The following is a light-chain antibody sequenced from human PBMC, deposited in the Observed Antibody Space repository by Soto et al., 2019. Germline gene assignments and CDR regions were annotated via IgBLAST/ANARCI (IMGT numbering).Light chain of an antibody. V-gene: IGLV2-14*01. CDR3: SSYTSSSTPYV. CDR2: EVS. Sequence: ALTQPASVSGSPGQSITISCTGTSSDVGGYNYVSWYQQHPNKAPKLMVYEVSNWPSGVSNRFSGSKSGNTASLTISGLQAEDEADYYCSSYTSSSTPYVFGTRTKVTVL. J-gene: IGLJ1*01. CDR1: SSDVGGYNY.